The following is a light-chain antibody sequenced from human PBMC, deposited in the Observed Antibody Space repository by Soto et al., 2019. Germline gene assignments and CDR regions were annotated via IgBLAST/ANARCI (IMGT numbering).Light chain of an antibody. J-gene: IGLJ1*01. V-gene: IGLV2-14*01. Sequence: QSALTQPASVSGSPGQSITISCTGTSSDVGSYNYVSWYQHHPGKAPELMIYEVSHRPSGVSNRFSGSKSGNTASLTISGLQAEDESDYYCSSYSGSTTFVFGTGTKLTVL. CDR2: EVS. CDR3: SSYSGSTTFV. CDR1: SSDVGSYNY.